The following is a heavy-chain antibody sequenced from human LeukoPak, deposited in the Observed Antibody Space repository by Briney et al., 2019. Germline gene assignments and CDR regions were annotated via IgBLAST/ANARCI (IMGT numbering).Heavy chain of an antibody. J-gene: IGHJ4*02. D-gene: IGHD1-14*01. CDR2: SNPGGSSI. Sequence: GGSLRLSCAASGFTFSSYWMHWVRQVPGKGLVWVARSNPGGSSITYADSVKGRFTISRDNAKNTLYLQMDSLRAEDTGVYYCARSNQADDYWGQGTLVTVSS. CDR1: GFTFSSYW. CDR3: ARSNQADDY. V-gene: IGHV3-74*01.